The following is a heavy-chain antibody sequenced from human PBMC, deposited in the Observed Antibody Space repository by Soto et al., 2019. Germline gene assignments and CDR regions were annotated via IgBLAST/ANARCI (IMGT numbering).Heavy chain of an antibody. CDR1: GGSISSYY. J-gene: IGHJ6*02. D-gene: IGHD3-10*02. CDR2: IYYSGTT. Sequence: QVQLQESGPGMVKPSETLSLTCTVSGGSISSYYWSWIRQPPGKGLEWIGYIYYSGTTNYNPSLKSRVTRSINTSQNQCYQNLSSVTAADTAVYYCARGPTVRANYNGMDVWGQGTTVNVSS. V-gene: IGHV4-59*01. CDR3: ARGPTVRANYNGMDV.